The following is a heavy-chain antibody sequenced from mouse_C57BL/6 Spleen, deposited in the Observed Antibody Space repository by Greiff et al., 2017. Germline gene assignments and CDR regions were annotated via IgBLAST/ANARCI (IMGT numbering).Heavy chain of an antibody. CDR2: IDPSDSET. Sequence: QVQLQQPGAELVRPGSSVKLSCKASGYTFTSYWMHWVKQRPIQGLEWIGNIDPSDSETHYNQKFKDKATLTVDKSSNTAYMQLSSLTSEDSAVYYCARHDGYYDWYFDVWGTGTTVTVSS. CDR3: ARHDGYYDWYFDV. V-gene: IGHV1-52*01. CDR1: GYTFTSYW. D-gene: IGHD2-3*01. J-gene: IGHJ1*03.